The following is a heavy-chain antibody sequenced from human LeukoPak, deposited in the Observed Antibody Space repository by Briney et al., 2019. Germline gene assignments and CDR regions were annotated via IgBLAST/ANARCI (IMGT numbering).Heavy chain of an antibody. D-gene: IGHD2-2*01. CDR1: GGSISSYY. V-gene: IGHV4-4*07. CDR3: ARGGCTSSTCYYYYYYMDV. J-gene: IGHJ6*03. Sequence: SETLSLTCTVSGGSISSYYWSWIRQPAGKGLEWIGRIYTSGSTNYNPSLKSRVTMSVDTSKNQFSLKLSSVTAADTAVYYCARGGCTSSTCYYYYYYMDVWGQGTTVTVSS. CDR2: IYTSGST.